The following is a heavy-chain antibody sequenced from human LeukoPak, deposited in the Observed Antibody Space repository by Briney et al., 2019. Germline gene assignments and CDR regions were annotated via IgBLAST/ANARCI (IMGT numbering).Heavy chain of an antibody. CDR1: GFTFSDYY. CDR2: ISSSSSYI. J-gene: IGHJ4*02. D-gene: IGHD4-17*01. V-gene: IGHV3-21*01. Sequence: AGGSLRLSCAASGFTFSDYYMNWVRQAPGKGLEWVSSISSSSSYIYYGDSVKGRFTISRDNAKNSLYLQMNSLRAEDTAVYYCARDGAVTNGRYFDYWGQGTLVTVSS. CDR3: ARDGAVTNGRYFDY.